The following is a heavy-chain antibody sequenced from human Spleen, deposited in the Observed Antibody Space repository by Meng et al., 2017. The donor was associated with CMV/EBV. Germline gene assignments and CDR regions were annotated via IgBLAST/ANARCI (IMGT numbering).Heavy chain of an antibody. V-gene: IGHV1-2*02. CDR2: IYPNSGGT. D-gene: IGHD2-2*01. Sequence: ASVKVSCKASGYTFTDHYFHWVRQAPGQGLEWMGWIYPNSGGTHYAQKFQGRLTVTTDTSISTGYMELSRLGSDDTAVYYCARGSWLVVPAARNYYYYGMDVWGQGTTVTVSS. CDR1: GYTFTDHY. J-gene: IGHJ6*02. CDR3: ARGSWLVVPAARNYYYYGMDV.